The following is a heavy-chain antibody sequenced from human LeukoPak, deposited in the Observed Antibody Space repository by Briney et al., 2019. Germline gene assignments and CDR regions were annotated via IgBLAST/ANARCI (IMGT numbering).Heavy chain of an antibody. CDR1: GFTFSTYG. V-gene: IGHV3-33*01. J-gene: IGHJ4*02. CDR3: ARPYSSGWYSIDY. D-gene: IGHD6-19*01. Sequence: GGSLRLSCAASGFTFSTYGMHWVRQAPGKGLEWVAVIWYDGSNKFYADSVKGRFTISRDNSKNTLYLQMNTLRAEDTAVYYCARPYSSGWYSIDYWGQGTLVTVSS. CDR2: IWYDGSNK.